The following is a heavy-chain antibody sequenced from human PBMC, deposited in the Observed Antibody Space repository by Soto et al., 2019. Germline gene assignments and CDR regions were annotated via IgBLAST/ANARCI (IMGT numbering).Heavy chain of an antibody. J-gene: IGHJ4*02. D-gene: IGHD3-16*02. CDR2: IYHSGST. Sequence: SETLSLTCAVSGGSISSGGYSWSWIRQPPGKGLEWIGYIYHSGSTFYNPSLKSRVTISIDKSKNQFSLRAEDTAVYYCAKDRYTPERYFDYWGQGTLVTVS. CDR1: GGSISSGGYS. CDR3: AKDRYTPERYFDY. V-gene: IGHV4-30-2*01.